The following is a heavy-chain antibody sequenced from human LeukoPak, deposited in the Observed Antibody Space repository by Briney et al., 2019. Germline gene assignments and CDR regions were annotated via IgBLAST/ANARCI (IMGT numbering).Heavy chain of an antibody. Sequence: GGSLRLSCAASGFTFSSYGMHWVRQAPGKGLEWVSGINWNGGSTGYADSVKGRFTISRDNAKNSLYLQMNSLRAEDTALYYCARAPTYYYDSSGYPEYWGQGTLVTVSS. D-gene: IGHD3-22*01. J-gene: IGHJ4*02. CDR3: ARAPTYYYDSSGYPEY. CDR2: INWNGGST. CDR1: GFTFSSYG. V-gene: IGHV3-20*04.